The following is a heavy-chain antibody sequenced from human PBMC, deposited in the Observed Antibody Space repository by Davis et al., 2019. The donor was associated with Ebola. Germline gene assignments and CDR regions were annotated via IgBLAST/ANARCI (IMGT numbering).Heavy chain of an antibody. CDR3: AVGYGDYGGYFQH. Sequence: PSETLSLTCAVYGGSFSGYYWSWIRQPPGKGLEWIGEIYHSGSTNYNPSLKSRVTISVDTSKNQFSLKLSSVTAADTAVYYCAVGYGDYGGYFQHWGQGTLVTVSS. V-gene: IGHV4-34*01. CDR1: GGSFSGYY. J-gene: IGHJ1*01. D-gene: IGHD4-17*01. CDR2: IYHSGST.